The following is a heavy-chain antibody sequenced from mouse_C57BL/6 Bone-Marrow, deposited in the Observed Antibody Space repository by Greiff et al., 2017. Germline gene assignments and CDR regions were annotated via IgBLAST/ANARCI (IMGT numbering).Heavy chain of an antibody. V-gene: IGHV2-4*01. CDR3: AKRGGSHWYFDV. CDR2: IWSGGST. CDR1: GFSLTSYG. J-gene: IGHJ1*03. Sequence: VKLVESGPGLVQPSQSLSITCTVSGFSLTSYGVHWVRQPPGKGLEWLGVIWSGGSTDYNAAFISRLSISKDNSKSQVFFKMNSLQADDTAIYYCAKRGGSHWYFDVWGTGTTVTVSS.